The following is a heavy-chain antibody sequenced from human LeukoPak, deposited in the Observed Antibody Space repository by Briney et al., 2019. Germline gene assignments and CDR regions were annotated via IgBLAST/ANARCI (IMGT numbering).Heavy chain of an antibody. CDR2: IYYSGST. V-gene: IGHV4-31*03. J-gene: IGHJ4*02. D-gene: IGHD6-19*01. CDR1: VGSISSGCYY. Sequence: PSQTLSLTCTVSVGSISSGCYYWSWIRQHPGRGLEWIGYIYYSGSTYYNPSLKSRVTISVDTSKNQFSLKSSSVTAADTAVYYCAGLRVVSSAWFYLDYWGQGTLVTVSS. CDR3: AGLRVVSSAWFYLDY.